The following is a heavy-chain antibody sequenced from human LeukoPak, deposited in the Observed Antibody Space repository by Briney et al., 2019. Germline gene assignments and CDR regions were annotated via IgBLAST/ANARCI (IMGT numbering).Heavy chain of an antibody. CDR1: GFTFSGSA. CDR3: TRPPYSGSPDY. J-gene: IGHJ4*02. Sequence: GGSLRLSCAASGFTFSGSAMHWVRQASGKGLEWVGRIRSKANSYTTAYAASVKGRFTISRDDSKNTAYLQMNSLKTEDTAVYYCTRPPYSGSPDYWGQGTLVTVSS. CDR2: IRSKANSYTT. D-gene: IGHD1-26*01. V-gene: IGHV3-73*01.